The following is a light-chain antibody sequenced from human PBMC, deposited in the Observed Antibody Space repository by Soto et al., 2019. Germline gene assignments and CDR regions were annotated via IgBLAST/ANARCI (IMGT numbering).Light chain of an antibody. J-gene: IGKJ1*01. V-gene: IGKV1-5*03. CDR2: KAS. CDR1: QSISSW. CDR3: QQLKT. Sequence: DIEMTQSPSTLSSSVGDRVTITCRASQSISSWLAWYQQKPGKAPKLLIYKASSLESGVPSRFSGSGSGTEITLTISSLQPDDFATYCCQQLKTFGQGTKVDIK.